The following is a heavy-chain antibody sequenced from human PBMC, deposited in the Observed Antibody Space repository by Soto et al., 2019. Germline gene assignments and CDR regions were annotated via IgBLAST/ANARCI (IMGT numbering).Heavy chain of an antibody. J-gene: IGHJ6*02. D-gene: IGHD2-2*01. V-gene: IGHV1-69*01. Sequence: QVQLVQSGAEVKKPGSSVKVSCKASGGTFSSYAISWVRQAPGQGLEWMGGIIPIFGTANYAQKFQGRVRIAAYEATSTDYMELSSLRAEDTAAYYCASAVNPSYVVVPAAPTYYYYGMDVCGQGTTVTVSS. CDR2: IIPIFGTA. CDR1: GGTFSSYA. CDR3: ASAVNPSYVVVPAAPTYYYYGMDV.